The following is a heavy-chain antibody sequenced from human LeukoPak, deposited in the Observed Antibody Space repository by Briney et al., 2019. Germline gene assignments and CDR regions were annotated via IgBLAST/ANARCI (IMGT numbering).Heavy chain of an antibody. J-gene: IGHJ4*02. V-gene: IGHV4-39*01. CDR3: ARQLRHPELNTMYGVVDY. Sequence: PSETLSLTCTVSGGSISSSSYYWGWIRQPPGKGLEWIGSIYYSGSTYYNPSLKSRVTISVDTSKNQFSLKVSSVTAADTAVYYCARQLRHPELNTMYGVVDYWGQGTLVTVSS. CDR2: IYYSGST. D-gene: IGHD3-3*01. CDR1: GGSISSSSYY.